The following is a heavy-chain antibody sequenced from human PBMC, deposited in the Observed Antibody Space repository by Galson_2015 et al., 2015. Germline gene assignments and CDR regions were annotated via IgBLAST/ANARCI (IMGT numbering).Heavy chain of an antibody. CDR3: AREGIVVVPAAALDS. Sequence: SLRLSCAASGFTFSSYAMHWVRQAPGKGLGWAAVISYDGSNNYYADSVRGRFTISRDNSKNTLYLQMNSLRAEDTAVYYCAREGIVVVPAAALDSWGQGTLVTVSS. D-gene: IGHD2-2*01. CDR1: GFTFSSYA. V-gene: IGHV3-30-3*01. CDR2: ISYDGSNN. J-gene: IGHJ4*02.